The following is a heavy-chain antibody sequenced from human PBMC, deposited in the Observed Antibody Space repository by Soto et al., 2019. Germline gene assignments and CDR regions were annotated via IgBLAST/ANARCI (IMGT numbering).Heavy chain of an antibody. CDR3: ARRTLGSAIGIGDY. CDR1: GYTFTMYG. CDR2: ITADNGDT. J-gene: IGHJ4*02. Sequence: QVQLVQSGAEVKKPGASVKVSCKTSGYTFTMYGISWVRQAPGQGLEWLAMITADNGDTKYAQKVQARVTVTMDTSTTTAYMELRSLTSDDTAVYYCARRTLGSAIGIGDYWGQGTLVTVSS. V-gene: IGHV1-18*01. D-gene: IGHD7-27*01.